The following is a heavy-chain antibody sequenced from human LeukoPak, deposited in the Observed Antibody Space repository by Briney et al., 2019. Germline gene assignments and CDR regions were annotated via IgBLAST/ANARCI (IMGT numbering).Heavy chain of an antibody. J-gene: IGHJ4*02. CDR1: GYIFTSYY. CDR3: ARETRVRWTDY. D-gene: IGHD5-24*01. Sequence: ASVKVSCKASGYIFTSYYIHWVRQAPGQGLEWMGVINPSGDTTTYAQKFQGRVTMTRDMSTSTVYMELSSLRSEDTAVYYCARETRVRWTDYWGQGILVTVSS. V-gene: IGHV1-46*01. CDR2: INPSGDTT.